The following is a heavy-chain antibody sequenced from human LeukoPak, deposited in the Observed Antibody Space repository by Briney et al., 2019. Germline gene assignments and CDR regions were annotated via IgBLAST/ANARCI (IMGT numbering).Heavy chain of an antibody. CDR1: GGSVSSGSYY. CDR2: IYYSGST. J-gene: IGHJ4*02. V-gene: IGHV4-61*01. Sequence: SETLSLTCTVSGGSVSSGSYYWSWIRQPPGKGLEWIGYIYYSGSTNYNPSLKSRVTITVDTSKNQFSLKLSSVTAADTAVYYCASTPYYYDSSGYYGYWGQGTLVTVSS. CDR3: ASTPYYYDSSGYYGY. D-gene: IGHD3-22*01.